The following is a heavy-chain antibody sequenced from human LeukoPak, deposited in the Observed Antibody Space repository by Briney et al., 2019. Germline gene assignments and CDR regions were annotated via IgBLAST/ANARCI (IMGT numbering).Heavy chain of an antibody. CDR2: SRNKASSYTT. CDR1: GFKFSDHY. J-gene: IGHJ6*02. V-gene: IGHV3-72*01. D-gene: IGHD2-21*01. CDR3: GRIAINANYGMDV. Sequence: PVGSQRLSCAASGFKFSDHYIAWVRQAPGKGLEWVGRSRNKASSYTTEYAASVEGRFTISRDVSESSLYLQMNSPRTEDTAVYYCGRIAINANYGMDVWGQGTTVTVSS.